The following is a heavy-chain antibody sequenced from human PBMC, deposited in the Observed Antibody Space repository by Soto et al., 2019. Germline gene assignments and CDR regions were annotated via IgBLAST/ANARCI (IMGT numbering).Heavy chain of an antibody. J-gene: IGHJ4*02. Sequence: EVQLLESGGGLVQTGGSLRLSCAASGFSFRNYAMSWVRQAPGKGLEWISTLTGSSSNTYYADSVKGRFAISRDNSRNTLYRQMHSLTAEDTAVYYCANGRATYGLLTHDYWGQGTLVTVSS. CDR3: ANGRATYGLLTHDY. CDR2: LTGSSSNT. D-gene: IGHD3-9*01. CDR1: GFSFRNYA. V-gene: IGHV3-23*01.